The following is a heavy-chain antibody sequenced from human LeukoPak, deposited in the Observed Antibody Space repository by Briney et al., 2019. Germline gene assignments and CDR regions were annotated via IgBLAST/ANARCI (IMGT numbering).Heavy chain of an antibody. J-gene: IGHJ4*02. D-gene: IGHD3-22*01. Sequence: SETLSLTCTVSGASFSSGDQYWNWIRQSPGKGLEWIGSIHPSGMLYNNPSLECRVTISIDTSKNQFSLNLNSVTAADTAVYFCSRGLDSRKLGYWGQGTLVTVSS. CDR2: IHPSGML. CDR3: SRGLDSRKLGY. CDR1: GASFSSGDQY. V-gene: IGHV4-31*03.